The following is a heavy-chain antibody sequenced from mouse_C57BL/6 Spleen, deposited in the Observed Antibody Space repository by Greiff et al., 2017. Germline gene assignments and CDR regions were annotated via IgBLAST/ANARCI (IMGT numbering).Heavy chain of an antibody. J-gene: IGHJ2*01. CDR3: ASNPYFDY. CDR1: GFTFSDYG. CDR2: ISSGSSTI. V-gene: IGHV5-17*01. Sequence: EVKLVESGGGLVKPGGSLKLSCAASGFTFSDYGMHWVRQAPEKGLEWVAYISSGSSTIYYADTVKGRFTISRDNAKNTLFLQMTSLRSEDTAMXYCASNPYFDYWGQGTTLTVSS.